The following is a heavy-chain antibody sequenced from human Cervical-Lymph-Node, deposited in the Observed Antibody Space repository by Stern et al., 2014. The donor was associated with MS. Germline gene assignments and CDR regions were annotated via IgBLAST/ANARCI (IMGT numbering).Heavy chain of an antibody. V-gene: IGHV3-72*01. Sequence: EMQLVESGGGLVQPVGSLRLACAASGFTFSDQYMDLVRPAPGKGLAWVGRTSNKANSYTTDYAESVKGRFTISSDDPQNSLYLQMNSLKTEDTAVYYCARDGVMTDAFDIWGQGTMVTVSS. D-gene: IGHD2-8*01. J-gene: IGHJ3*02. CDR2: TSNKANSYTT. CDR1: GFTFSDQY. CDR3: ARDGVMTDAFDI.